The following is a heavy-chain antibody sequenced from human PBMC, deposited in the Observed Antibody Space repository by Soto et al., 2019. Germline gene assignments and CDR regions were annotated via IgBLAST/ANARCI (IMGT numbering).Heavy chain of an antibody. D-gene: IGHD3-3*01. CDR2: ISGSGGST. V-gene: IGHV3-23*01. J-gene: IGHJ4*02. CDR3: SKGGLRFLEWLPEPYYFDY. CDR1: GSTFSSYA. Sequence: GGSLRLSCAASGSTFSSYAMSWVRQAPGKGLEWVSAISGSGGSTYYADSVKGRFTISRDNSKNTLYLQMNSLRAEDTAVYYCSKGGLRFLEWLPEPYYFDYWGQGTLVTVSS.